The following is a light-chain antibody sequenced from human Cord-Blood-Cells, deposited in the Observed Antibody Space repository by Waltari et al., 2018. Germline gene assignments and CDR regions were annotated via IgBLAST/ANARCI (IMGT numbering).Light chain of an antibody. V-gene: IGLV2-14*01. Sequence: QSALTQPASVSGSPGQSITISCTGTSSDVGGYNYVSWYQQHPGKAPKLMMYDVSNRPSGVSNRFSGSKSGNTASLTISWLQAEDEADYYCSSYTSSSVVFGGGTKLTVL. CDR1: SSDVGGYNY. J-gene: IGLJ2*01. CDR2: DVS. CDR3: SSYTSSSVV.